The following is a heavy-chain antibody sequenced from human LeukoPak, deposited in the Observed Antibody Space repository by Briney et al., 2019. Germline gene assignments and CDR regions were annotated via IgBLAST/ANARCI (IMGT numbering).Heavy chain of an antibody. V-gene: IGHV4-39*01. J-gene: IGHJ3*02. Sequence: PSETLSLTCTVSGGSISSSSYYWGWIRQPPGKGLEWIGSIYYSGSTYYNPSLKSRVTISVDTSKNQFSLKLSSVTAADTAVYYCARQTWLVNAFDIWGQGTMVTVSS. CDR1: GGSISSSSYY. D-gene: IGHD6-19*01. CDR2: IYYSGST. CDR3: ARQTWLVNAFDI.